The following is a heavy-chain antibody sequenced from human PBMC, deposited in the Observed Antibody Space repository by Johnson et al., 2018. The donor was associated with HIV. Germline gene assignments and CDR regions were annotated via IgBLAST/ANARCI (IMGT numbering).Heavy chain of an antibody. CDR2: IGTAGDT. CDR1: GFTFSSYD. V-gene: IGHV3-13*01. CDR3: AATYYYDSSGSRYPFDI. D-gene: IGHD3-22*01. Sequence: VQLVESGGGVVQPGRSLRLSCAASGFTFSSYDMHWVRQATGKGLEWVSAIGTAGDTYYPGSVKGRFTISRENAKNSLHLQMNSLRVGDTAVYYCAATYYYDSSGSRYPFDIWGQGTMVTVSS. J-gene: IGHJ3*02.